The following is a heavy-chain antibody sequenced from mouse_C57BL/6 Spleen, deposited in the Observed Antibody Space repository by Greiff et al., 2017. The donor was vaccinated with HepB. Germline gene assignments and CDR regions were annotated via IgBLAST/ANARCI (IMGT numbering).Heavy chain of an antibody. J-gene: IGHJ2*01. CDR3: ARIDYSKEYYFDY. Sequence: EVHLVESGPGLAKPSQTLSLTCSVTGYSITSDYWNWLRKFPGNKLEYMGYISYSGSTYYNPSLKRRISITRDTSKNQYYLQLNSVTTEDTATYYCARIDYSKEYYFDYWGQGTTLTVSS. CDR2: ISYSGST. CDR1: GYSITSDY. D-gene: IGHD2-5*01. V-gene: IGHV3-8*01.